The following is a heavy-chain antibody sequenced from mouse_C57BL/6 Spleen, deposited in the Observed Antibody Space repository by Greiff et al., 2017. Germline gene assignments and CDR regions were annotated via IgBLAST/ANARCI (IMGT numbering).Heavy chain of an antibody. CDR2: INPNNGGT. Sequence: EVQLQQSGPELVKPGASVKISCKASGYTFTDYYMNWVKQSHGKSLEWIGDINPNNGGTSYNQKFKGKATLTVDKSSSTAYMELRSLTSEDSAVYYCARTFPYSDYLDYWGQGTTLTVSS. J-gene: IGHJ2*01. CDR3: ARTFPYSDYLDY. D-gene: IGHD2-10*01. CDR1: GYTFTDYY. V-gene: IGHV1-26*01.